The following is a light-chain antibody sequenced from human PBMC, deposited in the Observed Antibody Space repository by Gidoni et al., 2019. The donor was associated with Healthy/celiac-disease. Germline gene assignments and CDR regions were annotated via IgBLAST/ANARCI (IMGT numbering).Light chain of an antibody. V-gene: IGKV3-20*01. CDR1: QSVSSSY. CDR3: QQYGSSPRT. CDR2: GAS. J-gene: IGKJ2*01. Sequence: EIVLTQSPGTLSLSPGERATLPCRASQSVSSSYLAWYQQKPGQAPRLLIYGASSRATGIPDRFSGSGSGTDFTLTIRRLEPEDFAVYYCQQYGSSPRTFGQGTKLEIK.